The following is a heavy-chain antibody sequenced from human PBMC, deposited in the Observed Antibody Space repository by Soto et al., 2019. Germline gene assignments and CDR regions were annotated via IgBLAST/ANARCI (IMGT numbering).Heavy chain of an antibody. CDR2: IKEDGSAK. V-gene: IGHV3-7*01. CDR3: ARAKKTATIPAY. CDR1: GFTFSNYW. Sequence: PWGSLRLSCAASGFTFSNYWMSWVRQAPGKGLEWVANIKEDGSAKHYVASVEGRFVISRDNAKNSLYLQMNSLRAEDTAVYYCARAKKTATIPAYWGQGTVVTVSS. D-gene: IGHD5-12*01. J-gene: IGHJ4*02.